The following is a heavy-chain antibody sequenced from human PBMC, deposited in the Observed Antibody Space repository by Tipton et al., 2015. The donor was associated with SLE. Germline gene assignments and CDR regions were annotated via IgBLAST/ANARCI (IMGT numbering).Heavy chain of an antibody. CDR2: IFHSGST. D-gene: IGHD6-6*01. J-gene: IGHJ4*02. CDR3: ARRNTSSGGFDY. Sequence: GLVKPSETLSLTCTVSGGSISSSNYYWTWIRQPPGKGLDWIGSIFHSGSTYYNPSLKTRVTISVDTSKNQFSLKLTSVTAADTAVYYCARRNTSSGGFDYWGQGTLVTVSS. CDR1: GGSISSSNYY. V-gene: IGHV4-39*01.